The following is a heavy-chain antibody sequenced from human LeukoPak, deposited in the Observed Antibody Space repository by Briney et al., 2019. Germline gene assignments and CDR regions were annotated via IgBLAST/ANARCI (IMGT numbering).Heavy chain of an antibody. CDR3: VKSSGSFV. Sequence: GGSLRLSCAASGFTFSSYAMSWVRQAPGKGLVWVSRINSDGSSTNYADSVKGRFTISRDNAKNTLYLQMNSLRAEDTAVYYCVKSSGSFVWGQGTLVTVSS. J-gene: IGHJ4*02. CDR2: INSDGSST. V-gene: IGHV3-74*01. D-gene: IGHD5-12*01. CDR1: GFTFSSYA.